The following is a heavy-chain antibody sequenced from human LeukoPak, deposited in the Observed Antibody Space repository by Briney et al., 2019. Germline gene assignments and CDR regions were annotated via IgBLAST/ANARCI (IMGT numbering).Heavy chain of an antibody. CDR3: ATVHFGYFTF. D-gene: IGHD3-3*01. Sequence: GRSLRLSCAASGFTFSSYAMHWVRQAPGKGLEWVSHISDNGRTKYYANSVQGRFTVSRDNAKNSLYLQMNSLRADDTAVYYCATVHFGYFTFWGQGTLVPVSS. CDR1: GFTFSSYA. CDR2: ISDNGRTK. V-gene: IGHV3-48*01. J-gene: IGHJ4*02.